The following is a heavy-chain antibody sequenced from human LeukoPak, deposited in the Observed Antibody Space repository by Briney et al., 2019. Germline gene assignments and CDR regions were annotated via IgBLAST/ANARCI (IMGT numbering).Heavy chain of an antibody. CDR2: MNPNSGNT. D-gene: IGHD6-19*01. J-gene: IGHJ4*02. CDR3: ATDRLSIAVAGTEYYFDY. Sequence: ASVKVSCKASGYTFTSYDINWVRQATGQGLEWMGWMNPNSGNTGYAQKFQGRVTMTRNTSISTAYMELSSLRSEDTAVYYCATDRLSIAVAGTEYYFDYWGQGTLVTVSS. CDR1: GYTFTSYD. V-gene: IGHV1-8*01.